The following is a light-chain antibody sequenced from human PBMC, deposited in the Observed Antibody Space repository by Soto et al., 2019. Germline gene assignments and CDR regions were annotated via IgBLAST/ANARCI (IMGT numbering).Light chain of an antibody. CDR3: QTWGTGYWV. CDR2: VNNDGSH. Sequence: QLVLTQSPSASASLGASVKLTCTLSSGHNSYAIAWHQQQPEKGPRYLMKVNNDGSHIKGDGIPDRFSGSSSGAERYLTISSLQSEDEADYYCQTWGTGYWVFGGGTKLTVL. J-gene: IGLJ3*02. CDR1: SGHNSYA. V-gene: IGLV4-69*01.